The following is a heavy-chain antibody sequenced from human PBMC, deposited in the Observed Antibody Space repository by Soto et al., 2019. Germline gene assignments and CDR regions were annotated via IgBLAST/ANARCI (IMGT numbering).Heavy chain of an antibody. D-gene: IGHD3-3*01. J-gene: IGHJ6*02. Sequence: GESLKISCKGSGYSFTSYWISWVRQMPGKGPEWMGRIDPSDSYTNYSPSFDGHGKILADQSISTAYLKWTRLKASDTPLDHCARRRDDFWSSYYHYCMDVWGQGTTVTVSS. CDR3: ARRRDDFWSSYYHYCMDV. V-gene: IGHV5-10-1*01. CDR1: GYSFTSYW. CDR2: IDPSDSYT.